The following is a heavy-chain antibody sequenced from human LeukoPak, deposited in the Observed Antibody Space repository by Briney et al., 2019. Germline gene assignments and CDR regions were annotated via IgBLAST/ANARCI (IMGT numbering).Heavy chain of an antibody. CDR3: ARDLDGGLYFDY. CDR1: GGTSSSYA. Sequence: SVKVSCKASGGTSSSYAISWVRQAPGQGLEWMGGIIPIFGTANYAQKFQGRVTITTDESTSTAYMELSSLRSEDTAVYYCARDLDGGLYFDYWGQGTLVTVSS. J-gene: IGHJ4*02. CDR2: IIPIFGTA. V-gene: IGHV1-69*05. D-gene: IGHD4-23*01.